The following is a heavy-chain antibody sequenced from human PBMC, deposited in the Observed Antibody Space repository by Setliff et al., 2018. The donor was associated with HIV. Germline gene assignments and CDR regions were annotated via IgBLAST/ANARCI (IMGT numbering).Heavy chain of an antibody. Sequence: SETLSLTCTVSGGSISGFYWSWIRQSPGNGLEWIGWIYDSGATKYNPSLKSRATISLETSKMQFSLKLNSVSAADTAVYYCARRMSSGSYYDYWGQGTLVTVSS. J-gene: IGHJ4*02. D-gene: IGHD1-26*01. V-gene: IGHV4-59*08. CDR2: IYDSGAT. CDR1: GGSISGFY. CDR3: ARRMSSGSYYDY.